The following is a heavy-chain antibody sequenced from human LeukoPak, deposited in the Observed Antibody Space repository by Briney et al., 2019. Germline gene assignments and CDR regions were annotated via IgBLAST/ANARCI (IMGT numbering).Heavy chain of an antibody. J-gene: IGHJ3*02. V-gene: IGHV3-7*01. CDR3: AREARDAFDI. Sequence: GGSLRLSCAASGFTLSTYWMNWVRQAPGKGLEWVATIKQDGSEKYYVDSVKGRFTISRDNAKNSLYLQMNSLRAEDTAVYYCAREARDAFDIWGQGTMVTVS. CDR2: IKQDGSEK. CDR1: GFTLSTYW.